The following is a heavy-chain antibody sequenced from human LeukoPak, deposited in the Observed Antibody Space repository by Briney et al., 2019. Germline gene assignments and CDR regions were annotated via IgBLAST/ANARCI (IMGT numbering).Heavy chain of an antibody. CDR1: GYSFTNYW. V-gene: IGHV5-51*01. Sequence: GESLKISCKGPGYSFTNYWIAWVRQMPGKGLEWMGIIYPDDSDTRSSPSFQGQVTISADKSISTAYLQWSSLKASDIAMYFWARSFSSGWYIDYWGQGTLVAVSS. CDR3: ARSFSSGWYIDY. D-gene: IGHD6-19*01. CDR2: IYPDDSDT. J-gene: IGHJ4*02.